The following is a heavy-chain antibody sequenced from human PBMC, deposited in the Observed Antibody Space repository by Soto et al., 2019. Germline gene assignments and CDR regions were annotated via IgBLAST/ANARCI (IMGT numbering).Heavy chain of an antibody. J-gene: IGHJ4*02. V-gene: IGHV1-18*01. D-gene: IGHD5-12*01. CDR1: GYTFTSYG. CDR2: ISAYNGNT. Sequence: QVQLVQSGAEVKKPGASVKVSCKASGYTFTSYGISWVRQAPGQGLAWMGWISAYNGNTNYAPKLQGRVTMTTDTPTSTASIELRSLTSDDTAVYFCTSFGLRYSGYWGQGPLVTSSS. CDR3: TSFGLRYSGY.